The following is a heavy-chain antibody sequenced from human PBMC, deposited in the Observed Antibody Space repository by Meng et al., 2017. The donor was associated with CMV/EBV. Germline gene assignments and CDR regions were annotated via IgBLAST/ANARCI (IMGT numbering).Heavy chain of an antibody. Sequence: SVKVSCKASGGTFSSYAISWVRQAPGQGLEWMGGIIPIFGTANYAQKFQGRVTITTDESTSTAYMELSSLRSEDTAVYYCARGLYYYGSGSYYKPGADWGQGTLVTVSS. V-gene: IGHV1-69*05. J-gene: IGHJ4*02. D-gene: IGHD3-10*01. CDR1: GGTFSSYA. CDR3: ARGLYYYGSGSYYKPGAD. CDR2: IIPIFGTA.